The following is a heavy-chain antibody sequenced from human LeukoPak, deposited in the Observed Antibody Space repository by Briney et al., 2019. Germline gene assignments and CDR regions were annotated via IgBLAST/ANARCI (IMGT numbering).Heavy chain of an antibody. V-gene: IGHV3-23*01. D-gene: IGHD2-15*01. CDR3: AKRSCSGGSCNFDY. Sequence: SGGSLRLSCAASGFTFNSYAMSWVRQPPGKGLEWVSAISNSGGSTNYADSVKGRFTTSRDNSKNTLYLQMNSLRAEDTAVYYCAKRSCSGGSCNFDYWGQGTLVTVSS. J-gene: IGHJ4*02. CDR1: GFTFNSYA. CDR2: ISNSGGST.